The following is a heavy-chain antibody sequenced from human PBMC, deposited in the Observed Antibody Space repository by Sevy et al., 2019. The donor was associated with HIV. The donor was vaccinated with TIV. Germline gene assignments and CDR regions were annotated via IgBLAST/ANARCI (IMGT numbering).Heavy chain of an antibody. J-gene: IGHJ5*02. CDR3: ARRPTDQSGSYWFDP. CDR1: GFTFSSYW. CDR2: IKTDGSDT. V-gene: IGHV3-74*01. D-gene: IGHD1-26*01. Sequence: GGSLRLSCAASGFTFSSYWMHWVRQAPGKGLMWVSRIKTDGSDTSYADSVKGRFTISRDNTKNTLYLQMNSLRAEDTAVYYCARRPTDQSGSYWFDPWGQRTLVTVSS.